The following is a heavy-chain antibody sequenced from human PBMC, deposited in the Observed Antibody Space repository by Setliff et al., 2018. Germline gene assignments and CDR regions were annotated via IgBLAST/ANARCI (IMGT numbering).Heavy chain of an antibody. CDR3: AKDRWGYADP. CDR2: IRYDGSNK. Sequence: PGGSLRLSCAASGFTFSSYGMHWVRQAPGKGLEWVAFIRYDGSNKYYADSVKGRFTVSRDNAMDTLFLQMNGLTTDDTAKYFCAKDRWGYADPWGQGTLVTVSS. D-gene: IGHD2-2*01. CDR1: GFTFSSYG. J-gene: IGHJ5*02. V-gene: IGHV3-30*02.